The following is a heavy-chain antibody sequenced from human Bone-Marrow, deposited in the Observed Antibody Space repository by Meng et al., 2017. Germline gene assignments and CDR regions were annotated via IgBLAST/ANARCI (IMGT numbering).Heavy chain of an antibody. Sequence: QVQPQESGPGLVKPSGTLFPPCTVSGDSISSDIWWSWVRQPPGKGLEWIGEVYHRGDTNYNPSLKSRVDISVDKSKNQFYLSLFSVTAADTAVYYCGRDQGRELINHWGQGTLVTVSS. D-gene: IGHD1-7*01. CDR3: GRDQGRELINH. J-gene: IGHJ4*02. V-gene: IGHV4-4*02. CDR1: GDSISSDIW. CDR2: VYHRGDT.